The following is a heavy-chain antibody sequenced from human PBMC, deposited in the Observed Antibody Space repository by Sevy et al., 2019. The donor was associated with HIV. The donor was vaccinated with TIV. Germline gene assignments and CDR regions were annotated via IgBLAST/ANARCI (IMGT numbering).Heavy chain of an antibody. J-gene: IGHJ5*02. CDR1: GYTFTSYG. Sequence: ASVKVSCKASGYTFTSYGISWVRQAPGQGLEWMGWISAYNGNTNYAQKLQGRVTMTTDTSTSTAYMELRSLGSDDTAVYYCAGEMAGAGGLRYCSSTSCHSRGWFDPWGQGTLVTVSS. CDR2: ISAYNGNT. D-gene: IGHD2-2*01. V-gene: IGHV1-18*01. CDR3: AGEMAGAGGLRYCSSTSCHSRGWFDP.